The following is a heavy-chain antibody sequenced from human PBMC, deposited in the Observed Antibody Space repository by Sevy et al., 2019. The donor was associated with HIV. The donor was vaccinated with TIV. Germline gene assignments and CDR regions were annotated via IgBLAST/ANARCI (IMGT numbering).Heavy chain of an antibody. J-gene: IGHJ4*02. V-gene: IGHV3-73*01. CDR1: GFTFSGSA. CDR2: IRSKGNSYAT. D-gene: IGHD6-13*01. Sequence: GGSLRLSCAASGFTFSGSAMQWVRQASGKGLEWVGRIRSKGNSYATAYAASVKGRFTISRDDLKNTVYLQMNSLKTEDTAVYYCTRGGARDSSSWYDYFDYWGQGTLVIVSS. CDR3: TRGGARDSSSWYDYFDY.